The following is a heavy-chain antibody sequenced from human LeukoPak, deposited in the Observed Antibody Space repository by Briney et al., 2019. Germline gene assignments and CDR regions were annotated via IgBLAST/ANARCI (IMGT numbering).Heavy chain of an antibody. Sequence: SETLSLTCAVSGGSISSSNWWSWVRQPPGKGLEWIGEIYHSGSTNYNPSLKSRVTISVDKPKNQFSLKLSSVTAADTAVYYCARGLGYCSGGSCWGFRYWGQGTLVTVSS. D-gene: IGHD2-15*01. CDR3: ARGLGYCSGGSCWGFRY. J-gene: IGHJ4*02. CDR2: IYHSGST. CDR1: GGSISSSNW. V-gene: IGHV4-4*02.